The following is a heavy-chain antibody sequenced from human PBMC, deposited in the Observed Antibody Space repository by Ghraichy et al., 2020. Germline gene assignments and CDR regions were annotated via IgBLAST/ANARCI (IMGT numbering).Heavy chain of an antibody. CDR3: ERQTFTVFGVAASTFDF. D-gene: IGHD3-3*01. CDR1: GASINNGYNY. CDR2: VYYDGGT. J-gene: IGHJ3*01. Sequence: SETLSLTCAVSGASINNGYNYWNWIRQPAGTGLEWIGRVYYDGGTNYNPSLKSRLTMTLDTSRNEVSLKLDSVTAADTAIYYCERQTFTVFGVAASTFDFWGQGRMVTVSS. V-gene: IGHV4-61*02.